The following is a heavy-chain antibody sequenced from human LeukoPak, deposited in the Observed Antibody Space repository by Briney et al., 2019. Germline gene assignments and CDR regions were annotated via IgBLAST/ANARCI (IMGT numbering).Heavy chain of an antibody. CDR2: IIPNFGTP. CDR1: GGTFSSYT. V-gene: IGHV1-69*06. D-gene: IGHD1-14*01. Sequence: SVKVSCKASGGTFSSYTISWVRQAPGQGLEWMGGIIPNFGTPNYAQKFQGRVTTTADKSTSTAYMELSSLRSEDTAVYYCARVLITSANWFDPWGQGTLVTVSS. J-gene: IGHJ5*02. CDR3: ARVLITSANWFDP.